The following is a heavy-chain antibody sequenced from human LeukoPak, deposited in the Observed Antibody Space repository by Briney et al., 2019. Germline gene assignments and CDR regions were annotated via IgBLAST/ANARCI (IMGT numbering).Heavy chain of an antibody. J-gene: IGHJ6*02. CDR3: ASYSSSYSYYGMDV. CDR1: GGSISSYY. Sequence: PSETLSLTCTVSGGSISSYYWSWIRQPAGKGLEWIGRIYTSGSTNYNPSLKSRVTMSVDTSKNQFSLKLSSVTAADTAVYYCASYSSSYSYYGMDVWGQGTTVTVS. D-gene: IGHD3-22*01. CDR2: IYTSGST. V-gene: IGHV4-4*07.